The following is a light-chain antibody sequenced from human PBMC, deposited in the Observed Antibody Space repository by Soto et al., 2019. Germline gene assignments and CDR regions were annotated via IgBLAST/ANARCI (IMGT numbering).Light chain of an antibody. Sequence: DIHMTQTPSPVSASVGDRVTITCRASQGISSWLAWYQQKPGKAPRLLIYAASSLQSWVPSRFSGSGYGTVFTLTISSLQPEDFATYYCQQANNFPYTFGQGTKLESK. CDR1: QGISSW. V-gene: IGKV1-12*01. CDR3: QQANNFPYT. J-gene: IGKJ2*01. CDR2: AAS.